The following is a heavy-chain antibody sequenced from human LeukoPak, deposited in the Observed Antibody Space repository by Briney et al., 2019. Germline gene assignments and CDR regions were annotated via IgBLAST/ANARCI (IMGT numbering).Heavy chain of an antibody. Sequence: PSETLSLTCTVSGGSISSYYWSWIRQPPGKGLEWIGYIYYSGSTNYNPSLKSRVTISVDTSKNQFSLKLSSVTAADTAVYYCARIEYSSSRGVYFDYWGQGTLVTVSS. CDR2: IYYSGST. D-gene: IGHD6-6*01. J-gene: IGHJ4*02. CDR3: ARIEYSSSRGVYFDY. CDR1: GGSISSYY. V-gene: IGHV4-59*01.